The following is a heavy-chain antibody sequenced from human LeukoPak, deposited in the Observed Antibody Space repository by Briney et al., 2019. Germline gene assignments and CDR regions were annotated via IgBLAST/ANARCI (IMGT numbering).Heavy chain of an antibody. CDR3: ARVAQRAKNRGNNYYYYYYMDV. Sequence: SETLSLTCTVSGGSISSSSYYWGWIRQPPGKGLEWIGSIYYSGSTYYNPSLKSRVTISVDTSKNQFSLKLSSVTAADTAVYYCARVAQRAKNRGNNYYYYYYMDVWGKGTTVTVSS. CDR1: GGSISSSSYY. J-gene: IGHJ6*03. V-gene: IGHV4-39*07. D-gene: IGHD1-26*01. CDR2: IYYSGST.